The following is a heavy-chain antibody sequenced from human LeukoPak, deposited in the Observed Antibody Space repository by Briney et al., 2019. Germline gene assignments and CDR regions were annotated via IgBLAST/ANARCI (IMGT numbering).Heavy chain of an antibody. CDR1: GFTFSTYW. D-gene: IGHD3-22*01. J-gene: IGHJ4*02. V-gene: IGHV3-74*01. CDR2: ISADGTLT. CDR3: ARASSGYSN. Sequence: GGSLRLSCAASGFTFSTYWMHWVRQPPGKGLVWVSQISADGTLTRYADSVKGRFTISRDNVKNTLHLQMNSLRAEDTAVYYCARASSGYSNWGQGTLVTVSS.